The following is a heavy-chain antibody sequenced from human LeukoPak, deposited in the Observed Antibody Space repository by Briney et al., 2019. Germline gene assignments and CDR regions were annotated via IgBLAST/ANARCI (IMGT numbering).Heavy chain of an antibody. D-gene: IGHD1-26*01. CDR3: ARGGSSNNYYYYMDV. J-gene: IGHJ6*03. CDR1: GYTFTSYG. Sequence: GASVKVSCKASGYTFTSYGISWVRQAPGQGLEWMGWISAYNGNTNYAQKFQGRVTMTRDTSISTAYMELSRLRSDDTAVYYCARGGSSNNYYYYMDVWGKGTTVTVSS. V-gene: IGHV1-18*01. CDR2: ISAYNGNT.